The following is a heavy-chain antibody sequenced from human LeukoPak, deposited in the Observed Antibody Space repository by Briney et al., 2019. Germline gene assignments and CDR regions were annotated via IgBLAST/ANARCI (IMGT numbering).Heavy chain of an antibody. Sequence: ASVKVSCKASRYTFTNYDINWVRQATGQGLEWMGWMNPNTGNTVYTQKFQGRVTMTRNTSISTAYTELSSLRSEDTAVYYCARSTNFDPWGQGTLVTVSS. CDR1: RYTFTNYD. CDR3: ARSTNFDP. V-gene: IGHV1-8*01. D-gene: IGHD5-24*01. CDR2: MNPNTGNT. J-gene: IGHJ5*02.